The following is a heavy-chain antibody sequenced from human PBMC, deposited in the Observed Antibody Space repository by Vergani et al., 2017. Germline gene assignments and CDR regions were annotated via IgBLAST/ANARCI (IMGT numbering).Heavy chain of an antibody. J-gene: IGHJ6*02. CDR3: ARERVNCSSTSCYASYYYYGMDV. V-gene: IGHV3-30-3*01. CDR1: GFTFSSYA. D-gene: IGHD2-2*01. CDR2: ISYDGSNK. Sequence: QVQLVESGGGVVQPGRSLRLSCAASGFTFSSYAMHWVRQAPGKGLEWVAVISYDGSNKYYADSVKGRFTISRDNCKNTLYLQMNSLRAEDTAVYYCARERVNCSSTSCYASYYYYGMDVWGQGP.